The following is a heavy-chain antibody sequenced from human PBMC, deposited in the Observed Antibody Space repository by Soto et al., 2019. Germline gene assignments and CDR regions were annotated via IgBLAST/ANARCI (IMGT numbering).Heavy chain of an antibody. CDR2: ISSSSSYI. CDR3: ATILIIGTARGSYFDY. D-gene: IGHD1-20*01. J-gene: IGHJ4*02. V-gene: IGHV3-21*01. CDR1: GFTFSSYT. Sequence: GGSLRLSCAASGFTFSSYTMNWVRQAPGKGLEWVSSISSSSSYIYYADSVKGRFTISRDNAKNSLYLQMNGLRAEDTAVYCCATILIIGTARGSYFDYWGQGTLVTVSS.